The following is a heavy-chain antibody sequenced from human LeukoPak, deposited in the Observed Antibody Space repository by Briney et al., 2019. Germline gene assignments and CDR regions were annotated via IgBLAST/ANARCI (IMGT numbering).Heavy chain of an antibody. CDR3: AKGRWAYYYDSSGYYFDY. D-gene: IGHD3-22*01. Sequence: PGGSLRLSCAASGFTFSSYAMSWVRQAPGKGLEWVSAISGSGGSTYYADSVKGRFTISRDNSKNTLYLQMNSLRAEDTAVYYRAKGRWAYYYDSSGYYFDYWGQGTLVTVSS. CDR2: ISGSGGST. CDR1: GFTFSSYA. V-gene: IGHV3-23*01. J-gene: IGHJ4*02.